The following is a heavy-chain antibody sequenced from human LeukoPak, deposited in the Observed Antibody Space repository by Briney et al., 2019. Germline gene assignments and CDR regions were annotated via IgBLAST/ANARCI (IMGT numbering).Heavy chain of an antibody. CDR3: AKERATTTTFDY. CDR2: ISASGGST. Sequence: GESLRLSCATSGFTFSHYAMSWVRQAPGKGLEWVSAISASGGSTYYADSVTGRFTISRDNSNNTLYLLMNSLRAEDTAVYYCAKERATTTTFDYWGQGTLITVSS. V-gene: IGHV3-23*01. CDR1: GFTFSHYA. D-gene: IGHD1-26*01. J-gene: IGHJ4*02.